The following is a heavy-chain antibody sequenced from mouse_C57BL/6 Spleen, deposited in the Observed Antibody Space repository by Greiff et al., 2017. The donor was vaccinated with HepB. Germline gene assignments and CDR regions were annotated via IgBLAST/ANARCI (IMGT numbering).Heavy chain of an antibody. CDR1: GYTFTSYW. V-gene: IGHV1-61*01. Sequence: QVQLQQPGAELVRPGSSVKLSCKASGYTFTSYWMDWVKQRPGQGLEWIGNIYPSDSETHYNQKFKDKATLTVDKSSSTAYMQLSSLTSEDSAVYYCARENYDYGRAFDYWGQGTSVTVSS. J-gene: IGHJ4*01. D-gene: IGHD2-4*01. CDR2: IYPSDSET. CDR3: ARENYDYGRAFDY.